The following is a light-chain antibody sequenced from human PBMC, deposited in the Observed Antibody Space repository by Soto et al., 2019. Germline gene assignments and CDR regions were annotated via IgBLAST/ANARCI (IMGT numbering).Light chain of an antibody. CDR3: QQANSFPIT. CDR2: GAS. V-gene: IGKV1-12*01. Sequence: DIQMTQSPSSVSASVGDTVTIACRASQDVGKWLAWYQQKPGKAPRLLIYGASSLQSGVQSRSSGSGSGTDFTLTPSSMQPEDFATYYCQQANSFPITFGQVTRLEIK. CDR1: QDVGKW. J-gene: IGKJ5*01.